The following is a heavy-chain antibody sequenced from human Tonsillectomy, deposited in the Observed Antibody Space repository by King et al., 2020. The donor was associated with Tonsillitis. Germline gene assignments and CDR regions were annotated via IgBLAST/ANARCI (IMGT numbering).Heavy chain of an antibody. V-gene: IGHV3-33*08. CDR3: AKPCRGGGSCILLEY. Sequence: VQLVESGGGLVQPGESLRLSGTASGFTFSAYGMHWVRQAPGKGLEWVAIISDDGGWQRSADSVKGRFTISRDNSRNTLYLQMNSLRADDTAVYYCAKPCRGGGSCILLEYWGQGTLVTVSS. CDR2: ISDDGGWQ. D-gene: IGHD2-15*01. J-gene: IGHJ4*02. CDR1: GFTFSAYG.